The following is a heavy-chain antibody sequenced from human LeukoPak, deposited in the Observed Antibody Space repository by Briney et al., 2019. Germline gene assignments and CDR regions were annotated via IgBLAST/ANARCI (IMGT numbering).Heavy chain of an antibody. V-gene: IGHV3-9*01. CDR2: ISWNSGSI. D-gene: IGHD2-21*02. CDR3: ARDREAYCGGDCYPNWFDP. Sequence: GGSLRLSCAASGFTFDDYAMHWVRQAPGKGLEWVSGISWNSGSIGYADSVKGRFTISRDNAKNSLYLQMNSLRAEDTAVYYCARDREAYCGGDCYPNWFDPWGQGTLVTVSS. J-gene: IGHJ5*02. CDR1: GFTFDDYA.